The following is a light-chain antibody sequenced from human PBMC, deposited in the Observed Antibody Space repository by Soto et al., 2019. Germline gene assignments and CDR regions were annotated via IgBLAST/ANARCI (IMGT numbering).Light chain of an antibody. CDR3: QQRGSWPLT. J-gene: IGKJ4*01. Sequence: VLTQSPATLSLSPGDRATLSCRASQSVGSLLAWYQQNPGQAPRLLIYDASNRATGIPARFSGSVSGTDFTLTISSLEPEDFAVYYCQQRGSWPLTFGGGTKVDIK. V-gene: IGKV3-11*01. CDR1: QSVGSL. CDR2: DAS.